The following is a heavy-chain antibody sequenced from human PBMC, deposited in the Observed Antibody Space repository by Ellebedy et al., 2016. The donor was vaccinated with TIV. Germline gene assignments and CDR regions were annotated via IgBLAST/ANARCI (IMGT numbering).Heavy chain of an antibody. V-gene: IGHV3-23*01. CDR2: ISGTVGNT. CDR1: GFTFSKYA. J-gene: IGHJ4*02. Sequence: PGGSLRLSCAASGFTFSKYAMAWVRQAPGTGLEWVSTISGTVGNTYYPDSVKGRFTLSRDNSENTLSLQMHSLSAEDTALYYCARVTYGSGTFDFWGPGILVTVSS. D-gene: IGHD3-10*01. CDR3: ARVTYGSGTFDF.